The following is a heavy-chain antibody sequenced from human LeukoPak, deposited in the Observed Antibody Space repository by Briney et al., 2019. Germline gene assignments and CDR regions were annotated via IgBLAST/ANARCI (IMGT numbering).Heavy chain of an antibody. CDR1: GFTFSSYG. D-gene: IGHD3-3*01. Sequence: GGSLRLSCAASGFTFSSYGMHWVRQAPGKGLGWVAFIRYDGSNKYYADSVKGRFTISRDNSKNTLYLQMNSLRAEDTAVYYCAKTAEFGRYFDYWGQGTLVTVSS. CDR2: IRYDGSNK. CDR3: AKTAEFGRYFDY. V-gene: IGHV3-30*02. J-gene: IGHJ4*02.